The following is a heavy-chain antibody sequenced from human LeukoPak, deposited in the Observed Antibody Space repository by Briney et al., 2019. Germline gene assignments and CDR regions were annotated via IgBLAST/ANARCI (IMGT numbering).Heavy chain of an antibody. Sequence: PGGSLRLSCAASGFTFSDYYMSSIRQAPGKGLEWVSYISSSGSTIYYADSVKGRFTISRDNAKNSLYLQMNSLRAEDTAVYYCARDQESYGTTDRIPRYYYYMDVWGKGTTVTVSS. CDR3: ARDQESYGTTDRIPRYYYYMDV. V-gene: IGHV3-11*01. CDR2: ISSSGSTI. D-gene: IGHD1-26*01. CDR1: GFTFSDYY. J-gene: IGHJ6*03.